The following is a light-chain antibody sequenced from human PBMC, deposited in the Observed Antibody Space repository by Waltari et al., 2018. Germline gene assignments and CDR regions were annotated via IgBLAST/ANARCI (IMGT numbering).Light chain of an antibody. V-gene: IGLV2-14*01. CDR1: SSDVGGYNY. Sequence: QSALTQPASVSGSPGQSIPLSCPGTSSDVGGYNYASWYQQHPGQAPKLMIYDVSNRPSGVSNRFSGSKSGNTASLTISGLQAEDEADYYCSSYTSSSTLVVFGGGTKLTVL. CDR2: DVS. J-gene: IGLJ2*01. CDR3: SSYTSSSTLVV.